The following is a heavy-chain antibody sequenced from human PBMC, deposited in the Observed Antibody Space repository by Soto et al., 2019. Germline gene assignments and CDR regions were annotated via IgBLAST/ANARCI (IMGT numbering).Heavy chain of an antibody. V-gene: IGHV3-15*01. CDR3: TTETHILTGYYISPIDY. D-gene: IGHD3-9*01. Sequence: GGSLRLSCAASGFTFSNAWMSWVRQAPGKGLEWVGRIKSKTDGGTTDYAAPVKGRFTISRDDSKNTLYLQMNSLKTEDTAVYYCTTETHILTGYYISPIDYWGQGTLVTVSS. CDR1: GFTFSNAW. J-gene: IGHJ4*02. CDR2: IKSKTDGGTT.